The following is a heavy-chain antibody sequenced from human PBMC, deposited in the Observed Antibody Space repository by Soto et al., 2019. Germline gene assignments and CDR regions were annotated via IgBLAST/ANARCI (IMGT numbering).Heavy chain of an antibody. D-gene: IGHD3-10*01. CDR1: GGIFSTYA. Sequence: QVQLVQSGAEVKKPGSSVKVSCKASGGIFSTYAISWLRQAPGQGLEWMGGIIPIFGTPNYAQRFQGRVTITADESTSTAYMERSRLRSEDKAVYYCARDRDDYGSGNYYNRIDFWGQGTLVTVSS. CDR3: ARDRDDYGSGNYYNRIDF. CDR2: IIPIFGTP. V-gene: IGHV1-69*01. J-gene: IGHJ4*02.